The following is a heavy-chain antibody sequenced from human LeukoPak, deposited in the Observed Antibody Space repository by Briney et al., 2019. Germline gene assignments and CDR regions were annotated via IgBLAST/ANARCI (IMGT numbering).Heavy chain of an antibody. J-gene: IGHJ4*02. V-gene: IGHV3-23*01. CDR2: ISGSDDST. CDR3: AKDNYSGYYIDY. D-gene: IGHD5-12*01. CDR1: GFTFSSYA. Sequence: GGSLRLSCAASGFTFSSYAMSWVRQAPGKGLEWVSAISGSDDSTYYADSVKGRFTISRDNSKNTLYLQMNSLRAEDTAVYYCAKDNYSGYYIDYWGQGTLVTVSS.